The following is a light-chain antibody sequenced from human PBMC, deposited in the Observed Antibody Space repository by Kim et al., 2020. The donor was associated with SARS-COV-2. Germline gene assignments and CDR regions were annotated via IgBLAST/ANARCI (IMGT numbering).Light chain of an antibody. CDR3: SSYTTTSTSV. Sequence: QSALTQPASVSGSPGQSITISCTGTTSDVGAYNYVSWYQQHPGKAPKLMIYDVTKRPSGVSNRFSGSKSGNTASLTISGLQAEDEADYYCSSYTTTSTSVIVGGTRLTVL. V-gene: IGLV2-14*01. J-gene: IGLJ2*01. CDR1: TSDVGAYNY. CDR2: DVT.